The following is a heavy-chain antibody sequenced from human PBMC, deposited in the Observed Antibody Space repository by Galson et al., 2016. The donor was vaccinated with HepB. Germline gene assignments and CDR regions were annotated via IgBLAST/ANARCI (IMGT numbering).Heavy chain of an antibody. J-gene: IGHJ4*02. CDR1: GYTFTAYY. D-gene: IGHD3-16*01. CDR3: ARGGPGVYDYPDY. CDR2: INPNNGDT. V-gene: IGHV1-2*05. Sequence: SVKVSCKASGYTFTAYYIHWVRQAPGQGLEWMGRINPNNGDTNYAQKFQGRVSMARDTSIRTAYMALSRLRFDDTVVYYCARGGPGVYDYPDYWGQGTLVTVSS.